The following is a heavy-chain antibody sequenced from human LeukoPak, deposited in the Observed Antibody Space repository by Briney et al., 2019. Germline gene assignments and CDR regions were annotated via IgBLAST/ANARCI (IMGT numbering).Heavy chain of an antibody. V-gene: IGHV4-39*01. CDR2: IYYSGTT. D-gene: IGHD3-10*01. CDR3: AAYGSGSYRDFDS. Sequence: SETLSLTCTVSGGSISLSSYYWGWIRQPPGKGLEWIGSIYYSGTTFYNPSLKSRVTTSVDTSKNQFSLKLSSVTAADTAVYYCAAYGSGSYRDFDSWGQGTLVTVSS. CDR1: GGSISLSSYY. J-gene: IGHJ4*02.